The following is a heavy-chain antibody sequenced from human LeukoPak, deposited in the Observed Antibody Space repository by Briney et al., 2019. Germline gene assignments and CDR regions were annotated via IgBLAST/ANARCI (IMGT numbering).Heavy chain of an antibody. CDR1: GFTFSTYA. D-gene: IGHD2-15*01. CDR3: ARYSGSCYNS. J-gene: IGHJ4*02. V-gene: IGHV3-64*01. CDR2: ISTNGDGT. Sequence: PGGSLRLSCAASGFTFSTYAMHWVRQGPGKRLEYVAAISTNGDGTYYAKSVRGRFTISRDNSKNTLYLQMGSLRAEDMAVYYCARYSGSCYNSWGQGTLVTVSS.